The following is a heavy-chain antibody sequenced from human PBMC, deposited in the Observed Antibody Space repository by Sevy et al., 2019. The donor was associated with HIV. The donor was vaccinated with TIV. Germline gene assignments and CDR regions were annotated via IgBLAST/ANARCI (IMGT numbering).Heavy chain of an antibody. D-gene: IGHD6-19*01. V-gene: IGHV3-49*03. CDR1: GFTFGDYA. CDR2: IRTKAYGGTT. J-gene: IGHJ4*02. CDR3: ARDHYSRAWYGGDFDY. Sequence: GGSLRLSCTASGFTFGDYAMTWFRQAPGKGLEWVGFIRTKAYGGTTEYAASVKGRFTISRDDYKNIAYLQMNSLKTEDTAVYYCARDHYSRAWYGGDFDYWGQGTLVTVSS.